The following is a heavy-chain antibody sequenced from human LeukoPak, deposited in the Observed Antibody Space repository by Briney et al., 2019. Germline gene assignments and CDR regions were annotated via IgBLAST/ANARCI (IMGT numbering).Heavy chain of an antibody. D-gene: IGHD1-26*01. CDR3: ATFYSGSSGYYFDY. J-gene: IGHJ4*02. CDR1: RFTFSSYA. V-gene: IGHV3-23*01. Sequence: GGSLRLSCAASRFTFSSYAMSWVRQAPGKGLEWVSAISSSGGSTYYADSVKGRFTISRDNSKNTLYLQMIRLRAADMAVYYCATFYSGSSGYYFDYWGQGTLVTVSS. CDR2: ISSSGGST.